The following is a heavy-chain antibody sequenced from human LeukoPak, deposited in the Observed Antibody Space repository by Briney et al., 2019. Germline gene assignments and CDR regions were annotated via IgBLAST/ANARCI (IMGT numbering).Heavy chain of an antibody. CDR3: AREEGMHGDYSFDY. Sequence: SVKVSCKASGGTFSSYAISWVRQAPGQGLERKGGIIPIFGTANYAQKFQGRVTITADESTSTAYMELSSLRSEDTAVYYCAREEGMHGDYSFDYWGQGTLVTVSS. CDR1: GGTFSSYA. CDR2: IIPIFGTA. J-gene: IGHJ4*02. V-gene: IGHV1-69*13. D-gene: IGHD4-17*01.